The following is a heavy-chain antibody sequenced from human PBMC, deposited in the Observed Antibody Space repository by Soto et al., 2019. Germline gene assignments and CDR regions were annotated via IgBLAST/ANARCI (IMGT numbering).Heavy chain of an antibody. CDR1: GFTFSSYS. V-gene: IGHV3-48*02. J-gene: IGHJ4*02. D-gene: IGHD3-22*01. Sequence: EVQLVKSGGGLVQPGGSLRLSCAASGFTFSSYSMNWVRQAPGKGLEWGSYISSSSSTIYYADSVKGRFTISRDNAKNSLYLQRNSLREEVTAVYYCARDSRIAPKITMIIVALDYWGQGTLDTVS. CDR3: ARDSRIAPKITMIIVALDY. CDR2: ISSSSSTI.